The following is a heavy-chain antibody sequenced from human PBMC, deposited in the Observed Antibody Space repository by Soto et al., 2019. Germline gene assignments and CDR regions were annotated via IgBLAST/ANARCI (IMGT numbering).Heavy chain of an antibody. Sequence: ASVKVSCKASGYTFTSYYMHWVRQAPGQVLEWMGIINPSGGSTSYAQKFQGRVTMTRDTSTSTVYMELSSLRSEDTAVYYCARDARTYYDFWSGSWFDPWGQGTLVTVSS. J-gene: IGHJ5*02. CDR3: ARDARTYYDFWSGSWFDP. V-gene: IGHV1-46*01. CDR1: GYTFTSYY. CDR2: INPSGGST. D-gene: IGHD3-3*01.